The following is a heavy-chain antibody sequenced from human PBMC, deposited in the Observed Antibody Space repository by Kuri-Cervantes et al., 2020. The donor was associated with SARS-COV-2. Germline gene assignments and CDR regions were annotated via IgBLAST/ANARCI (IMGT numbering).Heavy chain of an antibody. Sequence: LRLSCTVSGGSISAETYYWSWVRQPAGKGLEWIGRIYSSGNTNYNPSLKSRVTISVDTSKNQFSLKLSSVTAADTAVYYCARHLLKRITIFGVVIGGLGFDPWGQGTLVTVSS. CDR2: IYSSGNT. V-gene: IGHV4-61*02. CDR1: GGSISAETYY. D-gene: IGHD3-3*01. CDR3: ARHLLKRITIFGVVIGGLGFDP. J-gene: IGHJ5*02.